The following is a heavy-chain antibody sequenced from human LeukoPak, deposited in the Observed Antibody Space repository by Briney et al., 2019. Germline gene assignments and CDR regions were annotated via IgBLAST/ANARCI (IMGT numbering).Heavy chain of an antibody. D-gene: IGHD3-22*01. CDR1: GGSFSGYY. Sequence: PWETLSLTCAVYGGSFSGYYWSWIRQPPGKGLEWIGEINHSGSTNYNPSLKSQVTIPVDTSKNQFSLKLSSVTAADTAVYYCARQDYYDSSGFDYWGQGTLVTVSS. CDR2: INHSGST. J-gene: IGHJ4*02. V-gene: IGHV4-34*01. CDR3: ARQDYYDSSGFDY.